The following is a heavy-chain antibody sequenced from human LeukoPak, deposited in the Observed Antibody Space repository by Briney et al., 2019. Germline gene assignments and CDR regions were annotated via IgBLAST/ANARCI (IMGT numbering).Heavy chain of an antibody. V-gene: IGHV1-2*02. D-gene: IGHD3-9*01. CDR1: GYTFTGHS. CDR2: IKPNSGGT. J-gene: IGHJ4*02. CDR3: ARGPHGRIYDILTGFDY. Sequence: GASVKVSCKASGYTFTGHSMYWVRQAPGQELEWMGWIKPNSGGTNYAQKFQGRVTMTRDTSISTAYMELSRLRSDDTAVYYCARGPHGRIYDILTGFDYWGQGTLVTVSS.